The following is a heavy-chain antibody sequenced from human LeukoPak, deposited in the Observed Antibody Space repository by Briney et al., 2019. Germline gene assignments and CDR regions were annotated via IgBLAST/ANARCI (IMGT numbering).Heavy chain of an antibody. V-gene: IGHV4-34*01. CDR1: GGSFSGYY. CDR2: INHSGST. Sequence: PSETLSLTCAVYGGSFSGYYWSWIRQPPGKGLEWIGEINHSGSTNYNPSLKSRVTISVDTSKNQFSLKLSSVTAADTAVYYCARETYYYDSSGYYCYYFDYWGQGTLVTVSS. J-gene: IGHJ4*02. CDR3: ARETYYYDSSGYYCYYFDY. D-gene: IGHD3-22*01.